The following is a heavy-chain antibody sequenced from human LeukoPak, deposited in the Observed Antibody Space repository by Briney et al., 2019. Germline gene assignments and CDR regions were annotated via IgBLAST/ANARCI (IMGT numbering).Heavy chain of an antibody. J-gene: IGHJ5*02. V-gene: IGHV1-18*01. D-gene: IGHD2-15*01. CDR3: ARGDCSVSGCHGGNWFDP. Sequence: ASVKVSCKASGYTFTSYGISWVRQAPGQGLEWMGWISAYNGNTNYAQKLQGRVTMTTDTSTSTAHMELSRLRSDDTAVYYCARGDCSVSGCHGGNWFDPWGQGTLVTVSS. CDR2: ISAYNGNT. CDR1: GYTFTSYG.